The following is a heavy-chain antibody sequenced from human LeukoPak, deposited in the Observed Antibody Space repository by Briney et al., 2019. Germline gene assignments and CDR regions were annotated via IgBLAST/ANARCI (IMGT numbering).Heavy chain of an antibody. V-gene: IGHV4-38-2*01. D-gene: IGHD2-2*01. CDR3: ARVVVVPAAILQIVGCFDY. J-gene: IGHJ4*02. CDR2: IYHSGSN. CDR1: GYSISSGYY. Sequence: SETLSLTCAVSGYSISSGYYWGWIRQPPGKGLEWIGSIYHSGSNYYNQSLKSRVTISGDTSKNHFSLNLSSVTPADTAVYYCARVVVVPAAILQIVGCFDYWGQGTLVPVSS.